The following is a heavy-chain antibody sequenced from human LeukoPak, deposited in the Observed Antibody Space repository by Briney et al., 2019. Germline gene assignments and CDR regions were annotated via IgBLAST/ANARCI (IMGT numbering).Heavy chain of an antibody. CDR3: ARASSASRPSDY. CDR2: IRQDGSEK. V-gene: IGHV3-7*01. J-gene: IGHJ4*02. Sequence: GGSLRLSCTASGFTFSSYSINWVRQAPGKGLEWVANIRQDGSEKYYVDSVRGRFTISRDNAKNSLYLQLNSLRAEDTAVYNCARASSASRPSDYWGQGTLVTVSS. CDR1: GFTFSSYS. D-gene: IGHD6-6*01.